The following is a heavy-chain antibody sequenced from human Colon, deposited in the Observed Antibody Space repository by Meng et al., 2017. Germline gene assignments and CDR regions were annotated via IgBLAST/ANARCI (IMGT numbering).Heavy chain of an antibody. J-gene: IGHJ5*02. V-gene: IGHV1-8*03. CDR3: ARGDYDILTGYPDYNWFDP. Sequence: QVQLVQVGAEVKKPRASVKVSCKASGYTFTSYDINWVRQATGQGLEWMGWMNPNSGNTGYAQKFQGRVTITRNTSISTAYMELSSLRSEDTAVYYCARGDYDILTGYPDYNWFDPWGQGTLVTVSS. D-gene: IGHD3-9*01. CDR1: GYTFTSYD. CDR2: MNPNSGNT.